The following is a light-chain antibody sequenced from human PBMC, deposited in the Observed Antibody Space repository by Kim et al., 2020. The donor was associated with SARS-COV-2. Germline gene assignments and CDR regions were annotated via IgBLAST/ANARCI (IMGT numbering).Light chain of an antibody. V-gene: IGKV1-39*01. CDR1: QSISSY. CDR2: AAS. J-gene: IGKJ5*01. CDR3: QQSYSTPRTT. Sequence: SVGDRVTITCRASQSISSYLNWYQQKPGIATKLLIYAASSLQSGVTSRFSGSGSGTDFTLTISSLQPEDFATYYCQQSYSTPRTTFGQGTRLEIK.